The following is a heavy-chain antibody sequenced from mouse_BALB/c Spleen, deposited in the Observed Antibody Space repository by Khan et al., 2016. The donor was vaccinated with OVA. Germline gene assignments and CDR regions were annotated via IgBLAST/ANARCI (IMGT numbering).Heavy chain of an antibody. CDR3: AGGGYGGFAY. Sequence: QVQLQQSGGDLMKPGASVKISCKATGYTFSSYWIEWVKQRPGHGLGWIGQIFPGSVSTTYNEKLKGKATFTADTSSNTAYMQLSSLTSEDSAVYYCAGGGYGGFAYWGQGTLVTVSA. D-gene: IGHD2-2*01. J-gene: IGHJ3*01. V-gene: IGHV1-9*01. CDR2: IFPGSVST. CDR1: GYTFSSYW.